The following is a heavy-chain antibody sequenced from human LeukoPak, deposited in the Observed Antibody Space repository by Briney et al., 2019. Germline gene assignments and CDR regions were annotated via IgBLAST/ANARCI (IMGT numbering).Heavy chain of an antibody. J-gene: IGHJ4*02. CDR1: GYTFTGYY. D-gene: IGHD2-15*01. Sequence: ASVKVSCKASGYTFTGYYMHWVRQAPGQGLEWMGWINPNSGGTNYAQKFQGRVTMTRDTSISTAYMELSRLRSDDTAVYYCARDTHSSSCYLDKGTDYWGQGTLVTVSS. CDR2: INPNSGGT. V-gene: IGHV1-2*02. CDR3: ARDTHSSSCYLDKGTDY.